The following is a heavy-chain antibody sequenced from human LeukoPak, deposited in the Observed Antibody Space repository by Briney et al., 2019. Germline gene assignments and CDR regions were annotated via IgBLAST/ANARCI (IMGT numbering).Heavy chain of an antibody. CDR1: GGSPSGLY. CDR3: ARLDRNGSSVPLDY. CDR2: IDHSGST. V-gene: IGHV4-34*01. Sequence: SETLSLPCAVYGGSPSGLYTSWIRHPPGKGLGWRGEIDHSGSTNYNPSLKSRVTISVDTSKNQFTLKLSSVTAADTAVYYCARLDRNGSSVPLDYWGQGTLVTVSS. J-gene: IGHJ4*02. D-gene: IGHD6-13*01.